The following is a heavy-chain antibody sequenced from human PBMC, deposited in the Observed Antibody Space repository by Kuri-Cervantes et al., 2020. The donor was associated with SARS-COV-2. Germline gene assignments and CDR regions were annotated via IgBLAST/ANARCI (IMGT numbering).Heavy chain of an antibody. V-gene: IGHV3-30*19. CDR2: IWYDGSNK. CDR1: GFTFSSYG. CDR3: ARDVGGWLDP. J-gene: IGHJ5*02. D-gene: IGHD3-10*01. Sequence: LSLTCAASGFTFSSYGMHWVRQAPGKGLEWVAVIWYDGSNKYYADYVKGRFTIPRDNSKNTLYLQMNSLRAEDTAVYYCARDVGGWLDPWGQGTLVTVSS.